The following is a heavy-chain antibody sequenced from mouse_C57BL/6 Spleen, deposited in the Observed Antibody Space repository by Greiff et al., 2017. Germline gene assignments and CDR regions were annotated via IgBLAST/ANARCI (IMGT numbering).Heavy chain of an antibody. D-gene: IGHD2-5*01. V-gene: IGHV5-4*01. CDR3: ARDPRPYSTSYYFDY. CDR2: ISDGGSYT. CDR1: GFTFSSYA. J-gene: IGHJ2*01. Sequence: EVMLVESGGGLVKPGGSLKLSCAASGFTFSSYAMSWVRQTPEKRLEWVATISDGGSYTYYPDNVKGRFTISRDNAKNNLYLQMSHLKSEDTAMYYCARDPRPYSTSYYFDYWGQGTTLTVSS.